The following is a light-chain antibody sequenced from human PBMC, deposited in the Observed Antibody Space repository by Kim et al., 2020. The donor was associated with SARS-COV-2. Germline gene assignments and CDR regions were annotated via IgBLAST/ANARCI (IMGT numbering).Light chain of an antibody. CDR3: QQYKNWPPYT. Sequence: VSPGASATLACRASETVYSYLAWYQQKPGQAPRLLIYGASTRSTGVPARFSGSGSGTEFTLTISSLQSEDFAVYFCQQYKNWPPYTFGQGTKLEIK. CDR2: GAS. V-gene: IGKV3-15*01. CDR1: ETVYSY. J-gene: IGKJ2*01.